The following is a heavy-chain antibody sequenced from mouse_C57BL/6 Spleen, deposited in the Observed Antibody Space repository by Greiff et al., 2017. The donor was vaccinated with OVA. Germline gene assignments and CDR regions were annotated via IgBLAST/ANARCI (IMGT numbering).Heavy chain of an antibody. Sequence: QVQLQQSGPELVKPGASVKISCKASGYSFTSYYIHWVKQRPGQGLEWIGWIYPGSGNTKYNEKFKGKATLTADTSSSTAYMQLSSLTSEDSAVYYCAREGLLQVTTGDAMDYWGQGTSVTVSS. D-gene: IGHD2-5*01. J-gene: IGHJ4*01. V-gene: IGHV1-66*01. CDR1: GYSFTSYY. CDR3: AREGLLQVTTGDAMDY. CDR2: IYPGSGNT.